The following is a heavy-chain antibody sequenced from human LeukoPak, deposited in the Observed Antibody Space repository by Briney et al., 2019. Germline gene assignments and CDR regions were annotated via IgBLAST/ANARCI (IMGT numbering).Heavy chain of an antibody. CDR3: ARRASQKEAHYMDV. Sequence: SETLSLTCAVYGGSFSGYYWSWIRQPPGKGLEWIGEINHSGSTNYNPSLKSRVTISVDTSKNQFSLKLSSVTAADTAVYYCARRASQKEAHYMDVGGSRTTITISS. D-gene: IGHD6-6*01. V-gene: IGHV4-34*01. J-gene: IGHJ6*03. CDR2: INHSGST. CDR1: GGSFSGYY.